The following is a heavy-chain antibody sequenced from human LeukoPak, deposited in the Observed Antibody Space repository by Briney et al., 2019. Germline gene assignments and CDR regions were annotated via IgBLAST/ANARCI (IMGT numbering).Heavy chain of an antibody. D-gene: IGHD2-15*01. CDR3: ARGYCTGGSCYLGDF. J-gene: IGHJ4*02. Sequence: GGSLRLSSAASGFIFSDHYMDWVRQAPGKGLEWDGHIRKKANSYTTEYAASVKGRFTISRDDSKTSLFLQMNSLRIEDTAVYYCARGYCTGGSCYLGDFWGQGTLVTVSS. CDR1: GFIFSDHY. CDR2: IRKKANSYTT. V-gene: IGHV3-72*01.